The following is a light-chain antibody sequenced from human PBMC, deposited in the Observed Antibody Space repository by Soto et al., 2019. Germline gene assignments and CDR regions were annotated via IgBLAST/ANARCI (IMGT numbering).Light chain of an antibody. J-gene: IGLJ2*01. CDR3: ISYAAGNNYLV. Sequence: QSALTQPASVSGSPGQSITVSCTGTNTDVGGYNYVSWFQQHPGKAPKLMIYEVTKRPSGVPDRFSGSKSGNTASLTVSGLQAEDEADYYCISYAAGNNYLVFGGGTKLTVL. CDR1: NTDVGGYNY. V-gene: IGLV2-8*01. CDR2: EVT.